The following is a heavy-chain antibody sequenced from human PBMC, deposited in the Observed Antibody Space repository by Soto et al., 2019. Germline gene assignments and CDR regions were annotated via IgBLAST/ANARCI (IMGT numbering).Heavy chain of an antibody. CDR3: TRGAPLWFGVLSQ. D-gene: IGHD3-10*01. V-gene: IGHV4-31*03. CDR2: IYYNGTT. Sequence: SETLSLTCTVIGGSIRSPNFSWSWIRQHPGKGPEWIGNIYYNGTTTYSPSLESRLTISLDPSKNQFSLTLKSVTAADTAVYYCTRGAPLWFGVLSQWGQGTLVTVSS. CDR1: GGSIRSPNFS. J-gene: IGHJ4*02.